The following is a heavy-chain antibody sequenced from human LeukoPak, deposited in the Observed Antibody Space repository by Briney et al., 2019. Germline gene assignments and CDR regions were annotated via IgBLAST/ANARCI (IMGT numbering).Heavy chain of an antibody. CDR1: GGSFSTYY. J-gene: IGHJ4*01. CDR3: ARAVIIFGAAAAKGFDC. Sequence: PSETLSLTCTVSGGSFSTYYWSWIRQPPGKGLEWIGYIYYSGSTDYSPSLKSRVTISLDTSKNQFSLNLNSVTAADTAVYYCARAVIIFGAAAAKGFDCWGQGRLVTVSS. CDR2: IYYSGST. D-gene: IGHD3-3*01. V-gene: IGHV4-59*01.